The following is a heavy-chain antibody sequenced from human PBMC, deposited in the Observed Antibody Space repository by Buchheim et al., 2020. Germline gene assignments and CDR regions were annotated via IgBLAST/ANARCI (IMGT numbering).Heavy chain of an antibody. Sequence: QVQLQESGPGLVKPSGTLSLTCAVSGGSISSSNWWSWVRQPPGKGLEWIGEIYHSGSTNYNPSLKSRVTISVDKSKNQFSPKLSSVTAADTAVYYCAGAPHRGTIFGVVKRQGNWFDPWGQGTL. CDR1: GGSISSSNW. D-gene: IGHD3-3*01. CDR2: IYHSGST. J-gene: IGHJ5*02. CDR3: AGAPHRGTIFGVVKRQGNWFDP. V-gene: IGHV4-4*02.